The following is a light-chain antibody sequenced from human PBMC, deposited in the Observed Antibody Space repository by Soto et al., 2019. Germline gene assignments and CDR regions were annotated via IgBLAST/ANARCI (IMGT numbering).Light chain of an antibody. CDR2: GNS. J-gene: IGLJ3*02. CDR1: SSNIGAGYD. CDR3: QSYDSSLNGGV. V-gene: IGLV1-40*01. Sequence: QLVLTQPPSVSGAPGQRVTISCTGSSSNIGAGYDVHWYQQLPGTAPKLLIYGNSNRPSGVPDRFSGSKSGTSASLAITGLQAEDEADYYCQSYDSSLNGGVFGGGTKVTVL.